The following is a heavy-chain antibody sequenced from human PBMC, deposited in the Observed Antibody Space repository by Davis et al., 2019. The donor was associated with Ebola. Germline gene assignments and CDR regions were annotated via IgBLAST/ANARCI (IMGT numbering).Heavy chain of an antibody. CDR3: ARGIPTIVVVVAAPELFDY. Sequence: ASVKVSCKASGYTFTSYGISWVRQAPGQGLEWMGWINAGHGNTKYSQKFQGRVTMTRNTSISTAYMELSSLRSEDTAVYYCARGIPTIVVVVAAPELFDYWGQGTLVTVSS. D-gene: IGHD2-15*01. J-gene: IGHJ4*02. CDR1: GYTFTSYG. V-gene: IGHV1-8*02. CDR2: INAGHGNT.